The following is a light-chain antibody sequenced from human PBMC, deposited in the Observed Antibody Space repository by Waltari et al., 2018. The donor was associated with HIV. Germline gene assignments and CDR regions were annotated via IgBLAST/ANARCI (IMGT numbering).Light chain of an antibody. CDR3: AAWDDTLKVDV. CDR1: GSNIRSNY. J-gene: IGLJ1*01. Sequence: QSVLAQPPSVSGAPGQRVTISCSGSGSNIRSNYVNWYQQLPVTAPRVLIYNDDQRPSGVPARFSGSSAGTTASPAISGIQSEDEADYYCAAWDDTLKVDVFGTGTKVTVL. V-gene: IGLV1-44*01. CDR2: NDD.